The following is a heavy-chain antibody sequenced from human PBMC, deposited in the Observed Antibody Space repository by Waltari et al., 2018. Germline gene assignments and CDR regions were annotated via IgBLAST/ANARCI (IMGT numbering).Heavy chain of an antibody. D-gene: IGHD1-20*01. V-gene: IGHV3-23*04. CDR1: GFTFTGYA. J-gene: IGHJ6*02. Sequence: EVHLAESGGGLVQPGGSLRLSCAASGFTFTGYALRWVRQAPGKGLEWVSSISGSGSTTYNADSVKGRFTISRDNSKNALYLQMNSLRAEDTAVYYCARDSIGYNWNYGMDVWGQGTTVTVSS. CDR2: ISGSGSTT. CDR3: ARDSIGYNWNYGMDV.